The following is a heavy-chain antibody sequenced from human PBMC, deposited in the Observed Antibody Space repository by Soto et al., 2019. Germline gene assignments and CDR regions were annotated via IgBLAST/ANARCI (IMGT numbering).Heavy chain of an antibody. CDR2: IFYSEST. Sequence: SETLSLTCSVSGGSISTSRSYWTWIRQPPGKGLEWLANIFYSESTFYNPSLASRVSVSVDTSKNEFSLKLRSVTAADTAVYYCARQPTTGDTDLWFDPWGQGTLVTVSS. J-gene: IGHJ5*02. V-gene: IGHV4-39*01. CDR1: GGSISTSRSY. CDR3: ARQPTTGDTDLWFDP. D-gene: IGHD2-21*01.